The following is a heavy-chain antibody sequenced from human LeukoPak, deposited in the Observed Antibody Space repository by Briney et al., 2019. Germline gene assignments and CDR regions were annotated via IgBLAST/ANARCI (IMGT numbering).Heavy chain of an antibody. V-gene: IGHV5-51*01. J-gene: IGHJ4*02. CDR2: IYPGDSDT. D-gene: IGHD1-26*01. CDR1: GYIFTSYW. CDR3: ARRSGSFQGDYNFDY. Sequence: GESLKISCKGSGYIFTSYWIAWVRQMPGKVLEWMGIIYPGDSDTRYSPSFQGQVTISADKSISTAYLQWSSLKASDTARYYCARRSGSFQGDYNFDYWGQGTLVTVSS.